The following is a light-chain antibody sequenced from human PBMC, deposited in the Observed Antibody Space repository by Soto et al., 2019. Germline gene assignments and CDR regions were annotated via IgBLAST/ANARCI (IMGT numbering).Light chain of an antibody. CDR1: SSDVGGYSY. CDR2: DVS. Sequence: QSVLTQPRSVSGSPGQSVTISCTGTSSDVGGYSYVSWYQQHPDKAPKVMIHDVSKRPSGVPDRFSGSKSGNTASLTISGLQAEDEADYYCCSYAGTFTYVFGTGTKVTV. J-gene: IGLJ1*01. V-gene: IGLV2-11*01. CDR3: CSYAGTFTYV.